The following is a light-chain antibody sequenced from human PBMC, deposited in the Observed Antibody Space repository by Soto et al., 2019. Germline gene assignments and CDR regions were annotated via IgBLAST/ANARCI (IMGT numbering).Light chain of an antibody. V-gene: IGKV3-20*01. CDR3: HQYGTPPNT. CDR2: GAS. CDR1: QSVSSN. J-gene: IGKJ2*01. Sequence: EIVMTQSPATLSVSPGERATLSCRSSQSVSSNLAWYQQKPGQAPRLLIYGASRRATGIPDRFSGSASGTDFSLTISRLEPEDFAVYYCHQYGTPPNTFGQGTKLEI.